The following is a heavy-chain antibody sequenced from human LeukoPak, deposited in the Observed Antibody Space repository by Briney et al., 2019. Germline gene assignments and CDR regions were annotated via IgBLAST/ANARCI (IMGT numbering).Heavy chain of an antibody. D-gene: IGHD6-19*01. Sequence: GGSLRLSCAASGFTFSSQNMNWARQAPGKGLEWVAYISTSGDSPKYADSVEGRFTISRDNAENSLFLLMNSLRVEDTAVYYCVKNGWLDYWGQGILVTVSS. V-gene: IGHV3-21*06. CDR2: ISTSGDSP. J-gene: IGHJ4*02. CDR1: GFTFSSQN. CDR3: VKNGWLDY.